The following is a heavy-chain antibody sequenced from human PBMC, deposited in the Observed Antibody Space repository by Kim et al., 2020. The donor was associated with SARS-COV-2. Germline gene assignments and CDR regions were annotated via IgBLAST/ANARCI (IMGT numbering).Heavy chain of an antibody. CDR2: ISAYNGNT. CDR3: ARDRRIVVVTATRFDY. Sequence: ASVKVSCKASGYTFTSYGISWVRQAPGQGLEWMGWISAYNGNTNYAQKLQGRVTMTTDTSTSTAYMELRSLRSDDTAVYYCARDRRIVVVTATRFDYWGQGTLVTVSS. J-gene: IGHJ4*02. V-gene: IGHV1-18*01. D-gene: IGHD2-21*02. CDR1: GYTFTSYG.